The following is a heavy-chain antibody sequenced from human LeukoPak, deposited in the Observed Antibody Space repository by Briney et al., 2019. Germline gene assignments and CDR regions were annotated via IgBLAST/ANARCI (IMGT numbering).Heavy chain of an antibody. CDR1: GGSFSGYY. CDR3: ARGATAYSSSPSNP. D-gene: IGHD6-13*01. J-gene: IGHJ5*02. Sequence: SETLSLTCAVCGGSFSGYYWSWIRQPPGKGLEWIGEINHSGSTNYNPSLKSRVTISVDTSKNQFSLKLSSVTAADTAVYYCARGATAYSSSPSNPWGQGTLVTVSS. V-gene: IGHV4-34*01. CDR2: INHSGST.